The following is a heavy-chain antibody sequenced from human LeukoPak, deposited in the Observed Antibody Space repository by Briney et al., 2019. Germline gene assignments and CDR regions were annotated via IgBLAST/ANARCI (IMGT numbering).Heavy chain of an antibody. V-gene: IGHV3-53*01. CDR2: IYTGGIT. CDR3: ARDHAPAGGGLDY. Sequence: LGISCAGSSLTVSGKHLASISQAPGKGLEWVSVIYTGGITYYADSVQVRFIISRDTSRNTLYLQMNSLRVEDTALYYCARDHAPAGGGLDYWDQGTHVTVSS. CDR1: SLTVSGKH. D-gene: IGHD6-13*01. J-gene: IGHJ4*02.